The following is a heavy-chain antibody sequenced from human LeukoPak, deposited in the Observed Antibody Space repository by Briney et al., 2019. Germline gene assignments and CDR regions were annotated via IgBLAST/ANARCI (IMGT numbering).Heavy chain of an antibody. CDR2: IYYTGTT. CDR1: GGSNNSANYY. Sequence: PSETLSLTCSVSGGSNNSANYYWGWIRQHPGKGLEWIGYIYYTGTTYYNPSLKSRVTISGDTSANQFSLKLSSVTAADTAVYYCARIKMAPNPIFNYWGQGTLVTVSS. D-gene: IGHD5-24*01. V-gene: IGHV4-31*03. CDR3: ARIKMAPNPIFNY. J-gene: IGHJ4*02.